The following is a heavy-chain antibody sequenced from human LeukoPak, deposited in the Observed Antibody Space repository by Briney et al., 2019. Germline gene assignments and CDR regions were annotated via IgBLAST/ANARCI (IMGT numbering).Heavy chain of an antibody. CDR1: GGSINSYY. CDR3: ARSLLITRGFGMDV. CDR2: IYYSGST. D-gene: IGHD3-22*01. V-gene: IGHV4-59*01. Sequence: SETLSLTCTVSGGSINSYYWSWIRQPPGKGLEWIGYIYYSGSTNYNPSLKSRVTISVDTSKNQFSLKLSSVTAADTAVYFCARSLLITRGFGMDVWGRGTTVSVFS. J-gene: IGHJ6*02.